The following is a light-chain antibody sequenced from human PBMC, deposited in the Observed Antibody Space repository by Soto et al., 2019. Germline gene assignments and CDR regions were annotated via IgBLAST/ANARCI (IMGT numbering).Light chain of an antibody. J-gene: IGKJ5*01. CDR2: AAS. CDR1: QGISSY. V-gene: IGKV1-8*01. CDR3: QQYYSYPPIT. Sequence: LRMPQSPSSFSASPGDRVTIICRASQGISSYLAWYQQKPGKAPKLLIYAASTLQSGVPSRFSGSGSGTDFTLTISCLQSEDFATYYCQQYYSYPPITFGQGTRLEIK.